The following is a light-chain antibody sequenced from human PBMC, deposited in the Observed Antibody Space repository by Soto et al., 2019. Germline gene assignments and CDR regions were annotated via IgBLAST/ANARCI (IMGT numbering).Light chain of an antibody. J-gene: IGKJ1*01. CDR3: QQYGSSPPT. CDR1: QSISSN. CDR2: GPS. Sequence: EIVLTQSPATLSVSPGERATLSCRASQSISSNLAWYQQKPGQAPRLLIYGPSTRATGVPARFSGSGSGTEFTLTISSLQSEDFAMYYCQQYGSSPPTFGQGTKVDIK. V-gene: IGKV3-15*01.